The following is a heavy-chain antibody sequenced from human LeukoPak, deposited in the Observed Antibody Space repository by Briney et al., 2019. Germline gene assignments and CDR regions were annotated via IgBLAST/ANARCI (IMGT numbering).Heavy chain of an antibody. CDR1: GFTFDDYA. V-gene: IGHV3-43*02. CDR2: ISGDGGST. CDR3: AKCRITMVRGVYDY. Sequence: GGSLRLSCAASGFTFDDYAMHWVRQAPGKGLEWVSLISGDGGSTYYADSVKGRFTISRDNSKNTLYLQMNSLRAEDTAVYYCAKCRITMVRGVYDYWGQGTLVTVSS. D-gene: IGHD3-10*01. J-gene: IGHJ4*02.